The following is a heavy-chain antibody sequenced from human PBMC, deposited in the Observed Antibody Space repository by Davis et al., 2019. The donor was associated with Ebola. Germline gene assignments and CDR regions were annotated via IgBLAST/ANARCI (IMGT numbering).Heavy chain of an antibody. CDR1: GFTFSSYG. D-gene: IGHD3-22*01. J-gene: IGHJ5*02. Sequence: GESLKISCAASGFTFSSYGMHWVRQAPGKGLEWVAVISYDGSNKYYADSVKGRFTISRDNSKNTLYLQMNSLRAEDTAVYYCAKDRIVVVITGWFDPWGQGTLVTVSS. CDR2: ISYDGSNK. CDR3: AKDRIVVVITGWFDP. V-gene: IGHV3-30*18.